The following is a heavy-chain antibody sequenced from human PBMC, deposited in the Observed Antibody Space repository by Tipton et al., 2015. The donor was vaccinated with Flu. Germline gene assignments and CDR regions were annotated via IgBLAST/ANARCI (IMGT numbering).Heavy chain of an antibody. D-gene: IGHD2-15*01. CDR2: ISGSGGST. CDR3: AKVICSGGSCAHRFYGMDV. Sequence: QLVQSGGGLIQPGGSLRLSCAASGFTFSSYAMSWVRQAPGKGLEWVSAISGSGGSTYYAGSVKGRFTISRDNSQNTLYLQMNSLRAEDTAAYYCAKVICSGGSCAHRFYGMDVWGQGTTVTVSS. CDR1: GFTFSSYA. V-gene: IGHV3-23*04. J-gene: IGHJ6*02.